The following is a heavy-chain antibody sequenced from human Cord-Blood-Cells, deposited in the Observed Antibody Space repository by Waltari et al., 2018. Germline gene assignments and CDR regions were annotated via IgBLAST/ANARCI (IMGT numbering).Heavy chain of an antibody. Sequence: QVQLVQSGAEVKKPGASVKVSCKASGYTFTGYYMHWVRQAPGQGLEWMGWINPNRGGTNYAQKFQGRVTMTRETSISTAYMELSRLRSDDTAVYYCARNRVNWGSYYFDYWGQGTLVTVSS. CDR3: ARNRVNWGSYYFDY. CDR1: GYTFTGYY. CDR2: INPNRGGT. D-gene: IGHD7-27*01. J-gene: IGHJ4*02. V-gene: IGHV1-2*02.